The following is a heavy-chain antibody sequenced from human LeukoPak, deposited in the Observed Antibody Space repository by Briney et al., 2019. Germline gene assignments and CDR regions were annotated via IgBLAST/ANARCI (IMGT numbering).Heavy chain of an antibody. CDR1: GGSMTNYY. J-gene: IGHJ4*02. D-gene: IGHD3-22*01. CDR3: TRGRAYYDSTRYYY. Sequence: PSETLSLTCTVSGGSMTNYYWTWIRQSPGKGLEWIGHTYYSGNTNYNPSLKSRVTISIDTSKNQFSLKLSSVTAADTAVYHCTRGRAYYDSTRYYYWGRGILVTGSS. V-gene: IGHV4-59*01. CDR2: TYYSGNT.